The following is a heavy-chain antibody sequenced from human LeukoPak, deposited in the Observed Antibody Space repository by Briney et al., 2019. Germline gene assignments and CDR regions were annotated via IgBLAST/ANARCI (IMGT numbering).Heavy chain of an antibody. CDR1: GFTLSSYG. Sequence: PGGTLRLSCAAPGFTLSSYGMSWVRRAPGKGLGWVSPISGGGGRTYYADSVKGRFTISRDNPKNTLYLQMNSLRAEDTAVYYCAKDPLHEYYYDSSGYHMVYFDYWGQGTLVTVSS. V-gene: IGHV3-23*01. CDR3: AKDPLHEYYYDSSGYHMVYFDY. CDR2: ISGGGGRT. D-gene: IGHD3-22*01. J-gene: IGHJ4*02.